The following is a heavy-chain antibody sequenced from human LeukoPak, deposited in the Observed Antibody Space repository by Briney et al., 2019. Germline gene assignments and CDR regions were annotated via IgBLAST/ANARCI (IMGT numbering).Heavy chain of an antibody. J-gene: IGHJ6*03. Sequence: SETLSPTCTVSGGSMSSSSYYWGWIRQPPGKGLEWVGSIYYSGSTYQNPSLKSRVTISVDTSKNQFSLKLSSVTAADTAVYYCARVGVAGLNYYYYYYMDVWGKGTTVTVSS. CDR2: IYYSGST. D-gene: IGHD3-3*01. V-gene: IGHV4-39*07. CDR1: GGSMSSSSYY. CDR3: ARVGVAGLNYYYYYYMDV.